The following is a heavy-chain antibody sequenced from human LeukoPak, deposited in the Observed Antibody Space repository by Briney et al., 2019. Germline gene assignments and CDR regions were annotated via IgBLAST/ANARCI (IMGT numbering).Heavy chain of an antibody. J-gene: IGHJ5*02. D-gene: IGHD6-6*01. V-gene: IGHV4-39*07. CDR1: GGSISATTYY. Sequence: PSETLSLTCTVSGGSISATTYYWGRIRQPPGTGLEWIANIYYNGNAAYNPSLKSRATISIDTSKNQFSLRLNSVTAADTAVYYCARVGWGNAAAHPNWLDPWGQGILVTVSS. CDR2: IYYNGNA. CDR3: ARVGWGNAAAHPNWLDP.